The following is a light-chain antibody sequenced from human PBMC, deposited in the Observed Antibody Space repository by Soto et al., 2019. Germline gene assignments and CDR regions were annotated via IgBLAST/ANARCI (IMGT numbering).Light chain of an antibody. Sequence: EIVLTQSPATLFLSPGERATLSCRASQSVSSYLAWYQQKPGQAPRLLIYDASNRATGIPARFSGSGSGRDFSLTISSLEPEDFAVYYCQQRSNWLPLTFGGGTKVEIK. CDR3: QQRSNWLPLT. J-gene: IGKJ4*01. CDR1: QSVSSY. V-gene: IGKV3-11*02. CDR2: DAS.